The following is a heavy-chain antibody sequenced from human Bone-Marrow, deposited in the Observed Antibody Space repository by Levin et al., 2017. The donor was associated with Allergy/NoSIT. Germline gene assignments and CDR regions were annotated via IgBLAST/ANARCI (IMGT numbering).Heavy chain of an antibody. CDR1: GFTFSSYA. V-gene: IGHV3-30-3*01. J-gene: IGHJ4*02. CDR3: ARVPSSGYDYIDY. D-gene: IGHD5-12*01. Sequence: GESLKISCAASGFTFSSYAMHWVRQAPGKGLEWVAVISYDGSNKYYADSVKGRFTISRDNSKNTLYLQMNSLRAEDTAVYYCARVPSSGYDYIDYWGQGTLVTVSS. CDR2: ISYDGSNK.